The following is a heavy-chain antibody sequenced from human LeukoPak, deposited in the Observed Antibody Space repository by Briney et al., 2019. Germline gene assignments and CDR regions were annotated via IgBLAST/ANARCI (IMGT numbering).Heavy chain of an antibody. Sequence: PGGSLRLSCAASGFTFSNAWMSWIRQPPGKGLEWIGGINHSGSTNYNPSLKSRVTISVDTSKNQFSLKLSSVTAADTAVYYCARGQDIVVVSAADNWFDPWGQGTLVTVSS. CDR1: GFTFSNAW. V-gene: IGHV4-34*01. D-gene: IGHD2-2*01. CDR2: INHSGST. J-gene: IGHJ5*02. CDR3: ARGQDIVVVSAADNWFDP.